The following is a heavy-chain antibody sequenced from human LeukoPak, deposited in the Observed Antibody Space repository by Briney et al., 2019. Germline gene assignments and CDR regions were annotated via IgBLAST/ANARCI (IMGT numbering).Heavy chain of an antibody. V-gene: IGHV1-18*01. CDR3: ARDALGYCSSTSCQTWFDP. CDR1: GYTFTSYG. J-gene: IGHJ5*02. D-gene: IGHD2-2*01. CDR2: ISAYNGNT. Sequence: ASVKVSCKASGYTFTSYGISWVRQAPGQGLEWMGWISAYNGNTNFAQKLQGRVTMTTDTSTSTAYMELRSLRSDDTAVYYCARDALGYCSSTSCQTWFDPWGQGTLVTVSS.